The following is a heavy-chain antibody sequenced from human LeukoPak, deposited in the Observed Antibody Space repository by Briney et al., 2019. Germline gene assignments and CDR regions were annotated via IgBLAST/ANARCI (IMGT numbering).Heavy chain of an antibody. CDR1: GYTFTGYY. CDR3: ASTNYYGSGYYYYYMDV. V-gene: IGHV1-2*02. D-gene: IGHD3-10*01. CDR2: INPNSGGT. Sequence: GGSVKVSCKASGYTFTGYYMHWVRQAPGQGLEWMGWINPNSGGTNYAQKFQGRVTMTRDTSISTAYMELSRLRSDDTAVYYCASTNYYGSGYYYYYMDVWGKGTTVTVSS. J-gene: IGHJ6*03.